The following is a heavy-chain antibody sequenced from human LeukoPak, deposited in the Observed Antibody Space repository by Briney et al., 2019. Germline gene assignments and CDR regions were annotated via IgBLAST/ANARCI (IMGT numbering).Heavy chain of an antibody. CDR3: ARGPNYVVGAADY. CDR2: ISSSGSYI. J-gene: IGHJ4*02. Sequence: GGSLRLSCAASGFTFSSYGMHWVRQAPGKGLEWVSSISSSGSYIYYADSVKGRFTISRDNAKNSLYLQMNSLRAEDTAVYYCARGPNYVVGAADYWGQGTLVTVSS. CDR1: GFTFSSYG. D-gene: IGHD1-26*01. V-gene: IGHV3-21*01.